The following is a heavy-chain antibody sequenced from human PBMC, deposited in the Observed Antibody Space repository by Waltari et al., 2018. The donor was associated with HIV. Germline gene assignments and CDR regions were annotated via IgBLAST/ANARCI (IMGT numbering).Heavy chain of an antibody. CDR3: ARCLWFGGEYGMDV. D-gene: IGHD3-10*01. V-gene: IGHV4-59*01. Sequence: QVQLQESGPGLVKPSETLSLTCTVSGGSISSYYWSWIRQPPGKGLAWSGYIYYSGSTNYNPSLKSRVTISVDTSKNQFSLKLSSVTTADTAVYYCARCLWFGGEYGMDVWGQGTTVTVSS. J-gene: IGHJ6*02. CDR1: GGSISSYY. CDR2: IYYSGST.